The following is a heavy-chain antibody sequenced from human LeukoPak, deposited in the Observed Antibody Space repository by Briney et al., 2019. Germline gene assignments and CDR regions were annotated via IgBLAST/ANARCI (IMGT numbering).Heavy chain of an antibody. Sequence: PSETLSLTCTVSGGSISSHYWSWIRQPPGKGLEWIGYIYYSGSTNYNPSLKSRVTTSVDTSKNQFSLKLSSVTAADTAVYYCARDRPLVTVTEGDYYYYMDVWGKGTTVTVSS. D-gene: IGHD4-11*01. CDR2: IYYSGST. V-gene: IGHV4-59*11. J-gene: IGHJ6*03. CDR3: ARDRPLVTVTEGDYYYYMDV. CDR1: GGSISSHY.